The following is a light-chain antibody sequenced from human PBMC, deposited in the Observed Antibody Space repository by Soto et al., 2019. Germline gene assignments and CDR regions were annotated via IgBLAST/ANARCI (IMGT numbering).Light chain of an antibody. CDR1: SDDVGGYNY. CDR2: EVR. J-gene: IGLJ1*01. CDR3: TSYTTTGTFV. V-gene: IGLV2-14*03. Sequence: QSALTQPASVSGSPGQSITISCTGTSDDVGGYNYVSWYQQHRGKAPKLMIYEVRNRPSGVSSRFSGSKSGNTASLTISGLQAEDVADYYCTSYTTTGTFVFGTGTKLTVL.